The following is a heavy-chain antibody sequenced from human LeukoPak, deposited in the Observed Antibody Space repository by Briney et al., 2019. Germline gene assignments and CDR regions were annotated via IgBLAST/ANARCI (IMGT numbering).Heavy chain of an antibody. Sequence: ASVKVSCKASGYTFTSYGIGWVRQAPGQGLEWMGWISAYNGNTNYAQKLQGRVTMTTDTSTSTAYMELRSLRSDDTAVYYCARVQGVVAVAGNDYWGQGTLVTVSS. J-gene: IGHJ4*02. CDR1: GYTFTSYG. D-gene: IGHD6-19*01. V-gene: IGHV1-18*01. CDR3: ARVQGVVAVAGNDY. CDR2: ISAYNGNT.